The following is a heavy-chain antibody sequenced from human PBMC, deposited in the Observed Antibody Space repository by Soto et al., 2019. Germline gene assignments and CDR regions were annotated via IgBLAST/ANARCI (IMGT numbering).Heavy chain of an antibody. CDR1: GFTFSDYY. V-gene: IGHV3-11*06. CDR3: ARDFLKDGTRYYYYGIDV. J-gene: IGHJ6*02. D-gene: IGHD1-1*01. CDR2: ISSSSSYT. Sequence: QVQLVESGGGLVKPGGSLRLSCAASGFTFSDYYVSWIRQAPGKGLEWVSYISSSSSYTNYADSVKGRFTISRDNAKNSLYLQMNSRRAEDTAVYYCARDFLKDGTRYYYYGIDVWGQGTTVTVSS.